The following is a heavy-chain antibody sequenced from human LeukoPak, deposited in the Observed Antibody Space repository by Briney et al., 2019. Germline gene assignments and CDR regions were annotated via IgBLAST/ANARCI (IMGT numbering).Heavy chain of an antibody. V-gene: IGHV3-7*03. Sequence: GGSLRLSCAPSGFASSSYWMSWVRQAPGKGLEWVASIKQDGSETYYVDSVKGRFTISRDNAKNSLYLQMNSLKTEDTAVYYCTPEFKALRFLWWGQGTLVTVSS. D-gene: IGHD3-3*01. CDR3: TPEFKALRFLW. CDR1: GFASSSYW. CDR2: IKQDGSET. J-gene: IGHJ4*02.